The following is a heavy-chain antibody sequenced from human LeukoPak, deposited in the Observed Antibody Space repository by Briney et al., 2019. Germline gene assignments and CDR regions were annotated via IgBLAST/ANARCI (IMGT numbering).Heavy chain of an antibody. J-gene: IGHJ5*02. CDR1: GGSISSSSVY. Sequence: SETLSLTCTVSGGSISSSSVYWGWIRQPPGKGLEWIATISYSGSTTSYNPSLKSRVTISVDTSKNQFSLKLSSVTAADTAVYYCARGGIFGVVIERWFDPWGQGTLVTVSS. D-gene: IGHD3-3*01. V-gene: IGHV4-39*01. CDR3: ARGGIFGVVIERWFDP. CDR2: ISYSGSTT.